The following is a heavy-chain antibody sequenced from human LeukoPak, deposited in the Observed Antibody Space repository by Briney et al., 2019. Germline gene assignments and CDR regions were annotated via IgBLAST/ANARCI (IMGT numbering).Heavy chain of an antibody. CDR3: AKEGPDYGDYRSGDYFDF. Sequence: GGSLRLSCAASGFTFRNYAMGWVRQAPGKGLECVSAISDDSSKTSYADSVKGWFTISRDYSKNTLYLQMNSLRAEDTAVYYCAKEGPDYGDYRSGDYFDFWGQGTLVTVSS. CDR1: GFTFRNYA. J-gene: IGHJ4*02. CDR2: ISDDSSKT. V-gene: IGHV3-23*01. D-gene: IGHD4-17*01.